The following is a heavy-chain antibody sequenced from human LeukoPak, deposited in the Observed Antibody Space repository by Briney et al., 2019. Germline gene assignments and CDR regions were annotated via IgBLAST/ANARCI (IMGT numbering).Heavy chain of an antibody. J-gene: IGHJ4*02. Sequence: SETLSLTCTVSGGSISSGSYYWRWLRQPAGKGLEWIGRIYTSGSTNYNPSLKSRVTISVDTSKNQFSLKLSSVPAADTAVYYCARHAEVEGYCSSTSCRGVDYWGQGTLVTVSS. D-gene: IGHD2-2*01. CDR3: ARHAEVEGYCSSTSCRGVDY. CDR1: GGSISSGSYY. CDR2: IYTSGST. V-gene: IGHV4-61*02.